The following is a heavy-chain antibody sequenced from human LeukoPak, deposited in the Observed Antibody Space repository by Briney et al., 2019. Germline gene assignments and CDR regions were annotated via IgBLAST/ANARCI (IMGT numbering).Heavy chain of an antibody. J-gene: IGHJ4*02. CDR3: AKESSVYCTDGVCSLDF. CDR1: GFTFSSYA. V-gene: IGHV3-9*01. D-gene: IGHD2-8*01. CDR2: ISWDSANI. Sequence: GGSLRLSCAASGFTFSSYAMSWVRQAPGKGLEWVSGISWDSANIGYADSVKGRFTTSRDNTKDSLYLQMNSLRAEDTALYYCAKESSVYCTDGVCSLDFWGQGSLVTVSS.